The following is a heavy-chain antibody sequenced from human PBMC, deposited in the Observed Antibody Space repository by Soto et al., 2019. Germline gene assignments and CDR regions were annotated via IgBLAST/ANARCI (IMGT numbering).Heavy chain of an antibody. V-gene: IGHV4-31*03. CDR3: ARGVGFDSSVQDLGFDY. D-gene: IGHD3-22*01. CDR2: IYYSGST. CDR1: GGSISSGGYY. J-gene: IGHJ4*02. Sequence: SETLSLTCTVSGGSISSGGYYWSWIRQHPGKGLEWIGYIYYSGSTYYNPSLKSRVTISVDTSKNQFSLKLSSVTAADTAVYYCARGVGFDSSVQDLGFDYWGQGTLVTVSS.